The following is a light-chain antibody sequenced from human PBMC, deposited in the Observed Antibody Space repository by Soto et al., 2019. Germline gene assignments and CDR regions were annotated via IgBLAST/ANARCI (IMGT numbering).Light chain of an antibody. CDR3: HQRRQWPLT. V-gene: IGKV3-15*01. Sequence: EIVMTQSPATLSVSPGERATLSCRASQSVSSNLAWYQQKPGQAPRLLIYGASTRATGIPARFSGSGSGTEFTLTISSLESEDFAVYYCHQRRQWPLTFGGGTKVDIK. J-gene: IGKJ4*01. CDR2: GAS. CDR1: QSVSSN.